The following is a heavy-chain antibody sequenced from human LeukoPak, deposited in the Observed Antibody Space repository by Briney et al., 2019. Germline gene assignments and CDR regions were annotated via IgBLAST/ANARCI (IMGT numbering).Heavy chain of an antibody. CDR1: GGTFSSYA. D-gene: IGHD3-22*01. CDR2: IIPIFGTA. V-gene: IGHV1-69*01. CDR3: ARGEESGYYPPFDY. Sequence: SVRVSCKASGGTFSSYAISWVRQAPGQGLEWMGGIIPIFGTANYAQKFQGRVTITADECTSTAYMELSSLRSEDTAVYYCARGEESGYYPPFDYWGQGTLVTVSS. J-gene: IGHJ4*02.